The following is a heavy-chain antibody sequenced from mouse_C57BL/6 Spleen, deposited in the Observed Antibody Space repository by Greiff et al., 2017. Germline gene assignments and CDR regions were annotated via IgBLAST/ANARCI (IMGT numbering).Heavy chain of an antibody. D-gene: IGHD1-1*01. CDR2: FHPYNDDT. CDR1: GYTFTTYS. V-gene: IGHV1-47*01. CDR3: ARGYYGNSYVYFDV. Sequence: VQLQQSGAELVKPGASVKMSCKASGYTFTTYSIDWMKQNHGKSLEWIGNFHPYNDDTKYNEKFKGKATLTVETSSSTVYLQLSRLTSDDSAVYDCARGYYGNSYVYFDVWGTGTTGTVSS. J-gene: IGHJ1*03.